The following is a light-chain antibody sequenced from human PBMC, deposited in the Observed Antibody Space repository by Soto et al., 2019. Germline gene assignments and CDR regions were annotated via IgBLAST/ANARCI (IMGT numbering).Light chain of an antibody. CDR1: QSVSNNY. V-gene: IGKV3-20*01. J-gene: IGKJ4*01. CDR2: DAS. CDR3: QHYSYSPLT. Sequence: EIVMTQSPGTLSLSPGDRATLSCRASQSVSNNYLAWYQQTRGQPPRLLIYDASNRATGTPDRCRSSGSGEYFSPTISRLEPEDVAVYYCQHYSYSPLTFGGGTKVDI.